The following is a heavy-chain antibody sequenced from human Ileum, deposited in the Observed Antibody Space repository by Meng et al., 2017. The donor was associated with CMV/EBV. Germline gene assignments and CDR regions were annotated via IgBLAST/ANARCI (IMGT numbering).Heavy chain of an antibody. Sequence: SGFTFSDYGMPWVRQAPGKGLEWVTFIQYDGTKEYYTDSVRGRFTISRDNSKNTLYLQMNSLRPEDTAVYYCAKDLDILTGLGFDFWGQGTVVTVSS. CDR1: GFTFSDYG. D-gene: IGHD3-9*01. CDR2: IQYDGTKE. V-gene: IGHV3-30*02. CDR3: AKDLDILTGLGFDF. J-gene: IGHJ4*02.